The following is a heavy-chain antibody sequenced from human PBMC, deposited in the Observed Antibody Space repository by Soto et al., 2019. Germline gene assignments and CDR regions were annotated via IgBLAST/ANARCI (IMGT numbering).Heavy chain of an antibody. CDR1: GFAFSSYA. V-gene: IGHV3-30-3*01. CDR3: ARTGGSSWYGVPTDYYYYGMDV. CDR2: ISYDGSNK. J-gene: IGHJ6*02. D-gene: IGHD6-13*01. Sequence: PGGSLRLSCAASGFAFSSYAMHWVRQAPGKGLEWVAVISYDGSNKYYADSVKGRFTISRDNSKNTLYLQMNSLRAEDTAVYYCARTGGSSWYGVPTDYYYYGMDVWGQGTTVTVSS.